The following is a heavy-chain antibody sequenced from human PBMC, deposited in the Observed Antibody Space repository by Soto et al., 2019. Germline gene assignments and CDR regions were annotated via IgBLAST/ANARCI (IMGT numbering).Heavy chain of an antibody. V-gene: IGHV4-59*08. Sequence: QVQLQESGPGLVKPSETLSLTCTVSGVSITSYYWSWIRQSPGKGLEWIGFISYSGNTNYNPSLNSLVMISRDPSGNEFSLRLTSVAAADTGVYYCASSSGSHSPIGDHWGQGAQVTVSS. D-gene: IGHD6-19*01. CDR2: ISYSGNT. J-gene: IGHJ4*02. CDR1: GVSITSYY. CDR3: ASSSGSHSPIGDH.